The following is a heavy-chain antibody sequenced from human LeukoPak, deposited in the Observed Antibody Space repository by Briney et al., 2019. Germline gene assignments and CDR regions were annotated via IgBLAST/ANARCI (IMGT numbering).Heavy chain of an antibody. CDR3: ARVAVAGKGGFDY. CDR2: IYSGGST. D-gene: IGHD6-19*01. V-gene: IGHV3-66*01. CDR1: GFTVISNY. J-gene: IGHJ4*02. Sequence: PGGSLRLSCAASGFTVISNYRSGAGRAPGKGLEGVSVIYSGGSTYYADSVKGRFTISRDNSKNTLYLQMNSLRAEDTAVYYCARVAVAGKGGFDYWGQGTLVTVSS.